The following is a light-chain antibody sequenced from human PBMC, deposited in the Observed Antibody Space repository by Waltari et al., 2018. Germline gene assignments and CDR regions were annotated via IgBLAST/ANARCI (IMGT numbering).Light chain of an antibody. V-gene: IGKV3-20*01. CDR2: GAS. CDR1: QSVSRSR. Sequence: EVVLPQSPATLSLSPGERATLSCRASQSVSRSRVAWYLHKPGQAPRLLIYGASGRATGIPDRFSGSGSGTDFSLTISRVEPEDFAVYYCQQYGSSVMYTFGQGTKLEIK. CDR3: QQYGSSVMYT. J-gene: IGKJ2*01.